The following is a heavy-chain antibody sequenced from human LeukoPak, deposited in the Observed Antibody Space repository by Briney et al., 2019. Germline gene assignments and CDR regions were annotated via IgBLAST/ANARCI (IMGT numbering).Heavy chain of an antibody. CDR3: AKDAAAAAGSGDY. V-gene: IGHV3-23*01. D-gene: IGHD6-13*01. Sequence: PGGSLRLSCAASGFTFSSHAMTWFRQAPEKGLEWVASIYGGGDATFYADSVRGRFTISRDNSKNALYLQMNSLRAEDTAVYYCAKDAAAAAGSGDYWGQGTLVTVSS. CDR1: GFTFSSHA. J-gene: IGHJ4*02. CDR2: IYGGGDAT.